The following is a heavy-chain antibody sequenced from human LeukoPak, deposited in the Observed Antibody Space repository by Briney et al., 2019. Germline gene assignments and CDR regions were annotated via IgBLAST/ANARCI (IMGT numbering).Heavy chain of an antibody. J-gene: IGHJ4*02. CDR2: ISYDGSNK. Sequence: GGSLRLSCAASGFTFSSYAMHWVRQAPGKGLEWVAVISYDGSNKYYADSVKGRFTISRDNSKNTLYLQMNSLRAEDTAVYYCARAGADNVDIVAHYWGKGTLVIVCS. CDR3: ARAGADNVDIVAHY. D-gene: IGHD5-12*01. V-gene: IGHV3-30*01. CDR1: GFTFSSYA.